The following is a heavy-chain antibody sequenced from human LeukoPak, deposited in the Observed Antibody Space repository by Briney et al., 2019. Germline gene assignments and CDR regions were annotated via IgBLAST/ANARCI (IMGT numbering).Heavy chain of an antibody. D-gene: IGHD4-17*01. V-gene: IGHV3-21*01. CDR2: ISSSSSYI. J-gene: IGHJ4*02. Sequence: GGSLRLSCAASGFTFSSYSMNWVRQAPGKGPEWVSSISSSSSYIYYADSVKGRFTISRDNAKNSLYLQMNSLRAEDTAVYYCARVPHYGDYANVVIDYWGQGTLVTVSS. CDR1: GFTFSSYS. CDR3: ARVPHYGDYANVVIDY.